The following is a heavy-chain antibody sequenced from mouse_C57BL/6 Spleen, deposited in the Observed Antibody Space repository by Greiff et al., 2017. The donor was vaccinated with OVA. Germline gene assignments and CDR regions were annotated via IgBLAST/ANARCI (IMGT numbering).Heavy chain of an antibody. Sequence: EVMLVESGGGLVQPGGSLSLSCAASGFTFTDYYMSWVRQPPGKALEWLGFIRNKANGYTTEYSASVKGRFTISRDNSQSILYLQMNALRAEDSATYYCARYERGAGFDYWGQGTTLTVSS. CDR2: IRNKANGYTT. CDR3: ARYERGAGFDY. J-gene: IGHJ2*01. CDR1: GFTFTDYY. V-gene: IGHV7-3*01.